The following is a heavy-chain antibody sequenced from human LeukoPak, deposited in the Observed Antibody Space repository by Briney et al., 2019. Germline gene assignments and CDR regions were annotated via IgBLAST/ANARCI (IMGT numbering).Heavy chain of an antibody. V-gene: IGHV4-59*08. CDR2: IHYSGNT. J-gene: IGHJ4*02. Sequence: SETLSLTCGISGDSIRRNYWSWIRQPPGKGLEWIGYIHYSGNTNYNPSLKSRVSISVGTSKNQFSLKLTSVTAADTAVYYCAAYRSGTHYNSYYFDDWGQGTPVIVSS. CDR1: GDSIRRNY. D-gene: IGHD3-10*01. CDR3: AAYRSGTHYNSYYFDD.